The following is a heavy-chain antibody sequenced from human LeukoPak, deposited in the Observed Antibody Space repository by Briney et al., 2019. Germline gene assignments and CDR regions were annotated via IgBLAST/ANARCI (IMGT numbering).Heavy chain of an antibody. D-gene: IGHD6-6*01. CDR1: GGSFSSYY. CDR3: ARSGQLGYVNWFDP. Sequence: SETLSLTCTVSGGSFSSYYWSWIRQPPGKGLEWIGYIYYSGSINYNPSLKSRLTISLDTSKNQFSLKLSSVTSADTAVYYCARSGQLGYVNWFDPWGQGTLVTVSS. CDR2: IYYSGSI. V-gene: IGHV4-59*01. J-gene: IGHJ5*02.